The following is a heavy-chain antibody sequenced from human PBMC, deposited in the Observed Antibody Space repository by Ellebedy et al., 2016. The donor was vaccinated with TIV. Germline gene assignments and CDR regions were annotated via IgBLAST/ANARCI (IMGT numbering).Heavy chain of an antibody. J-gene: IGHJ3*02. CDR3: ARLRWELRGFDI. Sequence: ASVKVSXXASGYTFTGYYMHWVRQAPGQGLEWMGWINPNSGGTNYAQKFQGRVTMTRDTSISTAYMELGRLRSDDTAVYYCARLRWELRGFDIWGQGTMVTVSS. D-gene: IGHD1-26*01. V-gene: IGHV1-2*02. CDR1: GYTFTGYY. CDR2: INPNSGGT.